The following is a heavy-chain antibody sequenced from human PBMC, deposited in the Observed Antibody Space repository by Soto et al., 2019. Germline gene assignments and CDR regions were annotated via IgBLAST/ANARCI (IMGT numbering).Heavy chain of an antibody. D-gene: IGHD3-16*01. CDR2: IIPIFGTA. J-gene: IGHJ4*02. V-gene: IGHV1-69*13. CDR1: GGTFSSYA. Sequence: SVNVSCKAAGGTFSSYAISWVRQAPGQGLEWMGGIIPIFGTANYAQKFQGRVTITADESTSTAYMELSSLRSEDTAVYYCARVGSGGYDWGQFDYWGQGTLVTVSS. CDR3: ARVGSGGYDWGQFDY.